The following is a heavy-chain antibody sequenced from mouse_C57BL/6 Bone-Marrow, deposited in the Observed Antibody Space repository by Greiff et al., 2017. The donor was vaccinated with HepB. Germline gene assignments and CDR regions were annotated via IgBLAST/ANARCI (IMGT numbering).Heavy chain of an antibody. J-gene: IGHJ2*01. CDR1: GYTFTSYW. Sequence: QVQLKQPGAELVKPGASVKLSCKASGYTFTSYWMQWVKQRPGQGLEWIGEIDPSDSYTNYNQKFKGKATLTVDTSSSTAYMQLSSLTSEDSAVYYCARHGYLGYWGQGTTLTVSS. CDR2: IDPSDSYT. CDR3: ARHGYLGY. V-gene: IGHV1-50*01. D-gene: IGHD1-1*02.